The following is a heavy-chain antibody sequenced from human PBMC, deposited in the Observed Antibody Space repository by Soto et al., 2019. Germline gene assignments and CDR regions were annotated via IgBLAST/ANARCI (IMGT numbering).Heavy chain of an antibody. Sequence: QLQLQESGPGLVKPSETLSLTCTVSGGSISSSSYYWGWIRQPPGKGLEWIGSIYYSGSTYYNPSLKSRVTISVDTSKNQFSLKLSSVTAADTAVYYCARLAVVVAAPRGYFDYWGQGTLVTVSS. CDR1: GGSISSSSYY. CDR2: IYYSGST. CDR3: ARLAVVVAAPRGYFDY. D-gene: IGHD2-15*01. V-gene: IGHV4-39*01. J-gene: IGHJ4*02.